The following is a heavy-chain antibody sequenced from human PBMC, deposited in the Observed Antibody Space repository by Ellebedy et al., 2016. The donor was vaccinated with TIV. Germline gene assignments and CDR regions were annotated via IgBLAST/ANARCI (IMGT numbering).Heavy chain of an antibody. Sequence: PSETLSLTCTVSGGSMSSNSYYWGWIRQPPGKGLEWIGSIYYSGSTYYNPSLKSRVTMSVATSKKQFSLKLSSVTAADTAVYYCARLTMVRGVIPDYWGQGTLVTVSS. J-gene: IGHJ4*02. CDR2: IYYSGST. CDR1: GGSMSSNSYY. V-gene: IGHV4-39*01. CDR3: ARLTMVRGVIPDY. D-gene: IGHD3-10*01.